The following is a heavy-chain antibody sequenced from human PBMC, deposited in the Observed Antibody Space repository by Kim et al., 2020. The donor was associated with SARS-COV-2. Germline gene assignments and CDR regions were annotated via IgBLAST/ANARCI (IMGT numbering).Heavy chain of an antibody. V-gene: IGHV5-10-1*01. CDR2: IDPSDSYT. J-gene: IGHJ5*02. Sequence: GESLKISCKGSRYSFTSYWISWVRQMPGKGLEWMGRIDPSDSYTNYSPSFQGHVTISADKSISTAYLQCSSLKASDTAMYYCARLSYSSSWYSRWFDPWGQGTLVTVSS. CDR1: RYSFTSYW. D-gene: IGHD6-13*01. CDR3: ARLSYSSSWYSRWFDP.